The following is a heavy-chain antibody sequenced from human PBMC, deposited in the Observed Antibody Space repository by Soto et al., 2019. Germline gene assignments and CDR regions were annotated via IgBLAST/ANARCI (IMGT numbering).Heavy chain of an antibody. CDR1: RGSISSSNYY. J-gene: IGHJ5*02. CDR2: IYFSGRT. Sequence: QLRLQQSGPGLVKPSETLSLTCTVSRGSISSSNYYWGWIRQPPGKGLEWIGSIYFSGRTYYNPSIKSRVTISVDTSKNQFSLKLSSVTAADTAVYYCASSWSSPLEWFDPWGQGTLVTVSS. V-gene: IGHV4-39*01. D-gene: IGHD3-10*01. CDR3: ASSWSSPLEWFDP.